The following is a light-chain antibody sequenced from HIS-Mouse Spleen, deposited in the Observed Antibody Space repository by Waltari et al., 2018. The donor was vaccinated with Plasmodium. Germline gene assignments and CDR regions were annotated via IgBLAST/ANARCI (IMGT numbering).Light chain of an antibody. CDR1: QSVSSY. J-gene: IGKJ4*01. CDR2: DAS. Sequence: EIVLTQSPATLSLSPGERATLSCRARQSVSSYLACYQQKPGQAPRLLIYDASNRATGIPARFIGSGSGTDFTLTISSLEPEDFAVYYCQQRSNWPSLTFGGGTKVEIK. CDR3: QQRSNWPSLT. V-gene: IGKV3-11*01.